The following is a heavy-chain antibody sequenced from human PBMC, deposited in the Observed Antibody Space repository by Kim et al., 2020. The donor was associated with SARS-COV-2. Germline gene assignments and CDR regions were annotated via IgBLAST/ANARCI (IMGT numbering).Heavy chain of an antibody. V-gene: IGHV3-20*04. CDR1: GFIFDDYG. Sequence: GGSLRLSCAASGFIFDDYGMSWVRQAPGKGLEWVSGINWNGGSTGNADSVKGRFTISRDNAKNSLYLQMNSLRVEDTALYYCARGSGYSYVNSVFDYWGQGTLVTVSS. CDR2: INWNGGST. CDR3: ARGSGYSYVNSVFDY. D-gene: IGHD5-18*01. J-gene: IGHJ4*02.